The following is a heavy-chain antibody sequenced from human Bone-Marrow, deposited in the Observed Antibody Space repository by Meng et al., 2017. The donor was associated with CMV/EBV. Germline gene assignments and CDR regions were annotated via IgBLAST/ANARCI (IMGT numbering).Heavy chain of an antibody. V-gene: IGHV3-23*01. J-gene: IGHJ5*02. D-gene: IGHD2-2*01. CDR3: AKDLSVVPAAIGMNWFDP. CDR1: GFTFSSYA. Sequence: GESLKISCAASGFTFSSYAMSWVRQAPGKGLEWVSAISGSGGSTYYADSVKGRFTISRDNSKNTLYLQMNSLRAEDTAVYYCAKDLSVVPAAIGMNWFDPWGQGTLVTVYS. CDR2: ISGSGGST.